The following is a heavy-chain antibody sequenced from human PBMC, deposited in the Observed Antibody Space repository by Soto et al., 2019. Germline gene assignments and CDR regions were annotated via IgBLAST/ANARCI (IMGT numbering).Heavy chain of an antibody. Sequence: GGSLRLSCEASGFTFSNYWMHWFRQAPLKGLVWVSRIYSDGSCPMYADSVKGRFTISRDNAKSTLYLQMNSLRAEDTAVYYCATLNSFGSDYWGRGTLVTVSS. CDR1: GFTFSNYW. D-gene: IGHD5-18*01. J-gene: IGHJ4*02. V-gene: IGHV3-74*03. CDR2: IYSDGSCP. CDR3: ATLNSFGSDY.